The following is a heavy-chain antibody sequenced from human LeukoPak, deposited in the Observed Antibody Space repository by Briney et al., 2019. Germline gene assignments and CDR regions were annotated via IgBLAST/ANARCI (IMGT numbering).Heavy chain of an antibody. CDR3: ARRPDRLGLDY. D-gene: IGHD6-19*01. V-gene: IGHV4-39*01. J-gene: IGHJ4*02. CDR2: IYYSGST. Sequence: PSDTLSLTCTVSGGSISAYYWGWIRQPPGKGLEWIGSIYYSGSTYYNPSLKSRVTISVDTSKNQFSLKLSSVTAADTAVYYCARRPDRLGLDYWGQGTLVTVSS. CDR1: GGSISAYY.